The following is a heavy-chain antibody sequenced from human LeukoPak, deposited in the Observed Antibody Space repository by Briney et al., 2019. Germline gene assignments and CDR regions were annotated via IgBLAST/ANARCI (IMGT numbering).Heavy chain of an antibody. CDR1: GYTFTSYG. J-gene: IGHJ6*02. CDR2: ISAYNGNT. D-gene: IGHD2-2*01. Sequence: ASVKVSCKASGYTFTSYGISWVRQAPGQGLEWMGWISAYNGNTNYAQKLQGRVTMTTDTSTRTAYMELRSLRSDDTAVYYCARLGQYQVENYYYGMDVWGQGTTVTVSS. V-gene: IGHV1-18*01. CDR3: ARLGQYQVENYYYGMDV.